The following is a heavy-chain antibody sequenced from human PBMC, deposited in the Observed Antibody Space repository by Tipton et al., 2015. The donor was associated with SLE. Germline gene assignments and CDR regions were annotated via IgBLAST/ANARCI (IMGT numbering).Heavy chain of an antibody. Sequence: GSLRLSCAASGFTFRNYAMSWVRQAPGKGLEWVSGISGSGGTTYYADSVKGRFTISRDNSKNTLYLQMSTLTVDDMAVYYCARGALGETAFVYFFDSWGQGTLVTVSS. J-gene: IGHJ4*02. CDR2: ISGSGGTT. CDR3: ARGALGETAFVYFFDS. D-gene: IGHD3-16*01. V-gene: IGHV3-23*01. CDR1: GFTFRNYA.